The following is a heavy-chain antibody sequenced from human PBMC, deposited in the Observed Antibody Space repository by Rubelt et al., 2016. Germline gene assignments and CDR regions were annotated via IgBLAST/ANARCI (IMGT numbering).Heavy chain of an antibody. Sequence: EAQLVESGGVVVQPGGSLRLSCAASGFTFDDYTMHWVRQAPGKGLEWVSLISWDGGSTYYADSVKGRFTISRDNSKNSLYLQMNSLRTEDTALYYCAKDNSAARTADYYYYGMDVWGQGTTVTVSS. CDR2: ISWDGGST. D-gene: IGHD6-13*01. J-gene: IGHJ6*02. V-gene: IGHV3-43*01. CDR1: GFTFDDYT. CDR3: AKDNSAARTADYYYYGMDV.